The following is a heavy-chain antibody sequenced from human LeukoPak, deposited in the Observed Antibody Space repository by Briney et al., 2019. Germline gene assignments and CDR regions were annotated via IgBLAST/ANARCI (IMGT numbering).Heavy chain of an antibody. D-gene: IGHD3-9*01. CDR2: ISSSSSYI. J-gene: IGHJ4*02. Sequence: GGSLRLSCAASGFTVSSNYMSWVRQAPGKGLEWVSSISSSSSYIYYADSVKGRFTISRDNAKNSLYLQMNSLRAEDTAVYYCARDESERYFDWLLYFDYWGQGTLVTVSS. CDR3: ARDESERYFDWLLYFDY. V-gene: IGHV3-21*01. CDR1: GFTVSSNY.